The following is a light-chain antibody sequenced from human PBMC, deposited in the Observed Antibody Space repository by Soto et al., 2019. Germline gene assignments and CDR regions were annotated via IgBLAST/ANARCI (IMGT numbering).Light chain of an antibody. Sequence: DLVMTQSPLSLPVTPGEPASISCRSSQSLLHSNGYNYLDWYLQKPGQSPQLLIYLGSSRASGVPDRFSGSGSGTDFTLKISRVEAEDVGVYYCMQALQITWTFGQGTKVEIK. J-gene: IGKJ1*01. CDR1: QSLLHSNGYNY. CDR2: LGS. CDR3: MQALQITWT. V-gene: IGKV2-28*01.